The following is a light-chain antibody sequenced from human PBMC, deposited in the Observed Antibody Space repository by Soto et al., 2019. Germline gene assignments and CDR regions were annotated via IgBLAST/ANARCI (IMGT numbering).Light chain of an antibody. CDR2: DVS. J-gene: IGLJ1*01. Sequence: HSVLTQPASGAGAAGQSITISFTGTSSDVGGYNYVSWYQQHPGKAPKLMIYDVSNRPSGVSNRFSGSKSGNTASLTISGLQAEDEADYYCNSYTSSITYVFGPGNKVTV. CDR1: SSDVGGYNY. V-gene: IGLV2-14*01. CDR3: NSYTSSITYV.